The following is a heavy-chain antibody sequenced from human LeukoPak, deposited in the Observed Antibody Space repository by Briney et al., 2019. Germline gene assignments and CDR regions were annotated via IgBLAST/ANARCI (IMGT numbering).Heavy chain of an antibody. Sequence: TGGSLRLSCAASGFTFDDYGMSWVRQAPGKGLEWVSYISNNGNTIDYADSVKGRFTISRDNAKNSLYLQMNSLRAEDTAVYYCARDWEGFDIWGQGTMVSVSS. CDR3: ARDWEGFDI. CDR2: ISNNGNTI. J-gene: IGHJ3*02. CDR1: GFTFDDYG. D-gene: IGHD1-26*01. V-gene: IGHV3-48*03.